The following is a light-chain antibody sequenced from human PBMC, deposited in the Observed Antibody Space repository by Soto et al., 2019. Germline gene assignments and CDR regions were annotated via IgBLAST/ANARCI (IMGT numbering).Light chain of an antibody. CDR2: DVN. CDR1: SSDIGAYNH. J-gene: IGLJ3*02. Sequence: QSALTQPASVSGSPGQSITISCTGTSSDIGAYNHVSWYQQHPGQAPKLIIYDVNIRPSGISNRFSGSKSGNTASLTISGLQTEDEADYYCSSFTTTTISSFGGGTKVTVL. V-gene: IGLV2-14*03. CDR3: SSFTTTTISS.